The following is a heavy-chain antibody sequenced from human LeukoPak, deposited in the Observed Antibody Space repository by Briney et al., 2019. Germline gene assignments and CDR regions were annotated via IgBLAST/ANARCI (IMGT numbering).Heavy chain of an antibody. CDR2: INHSGST. CDR3: ARVSRPQRFDP. V-gene: IGHV4-34*01. CDR1: GGSFSGYY. J-gene: IGHJ5*02. Sequence: SETLSLTCAVYGGSFSGYYWSWIRQPPGKGLEWIGEINHSGSTNYNPSLKSRVTISVDTSKNQFSLKLSSVTAADTAVYYCARVSRPQRFDPWGQGTLVTASS.